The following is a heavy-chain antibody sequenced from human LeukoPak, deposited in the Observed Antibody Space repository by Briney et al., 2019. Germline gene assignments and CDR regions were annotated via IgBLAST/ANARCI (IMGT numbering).Heavy chain of an antibody. J-gene: IGHJ4*02. V-gene: IGHV4-39*01. Sequence: PSETLSLTCTVSGGSISRSSYYWGWIRQSPGKGLGWLGSVYYSGRTYYNPSLKSRVTISVDTSKNQFSLKLSSVTAADTAVYYCARLSGYSYGLVDYWGQGTLVTVSS. CDR2: VYYSGRT. CDR3: ARLSGYSYGLVDY. D-gene: IGHD5-18*01. CDR1: GGSISRSSYY.